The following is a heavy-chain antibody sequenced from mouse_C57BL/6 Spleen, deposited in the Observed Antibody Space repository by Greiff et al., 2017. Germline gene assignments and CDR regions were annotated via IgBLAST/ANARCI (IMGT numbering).Heavy chain of an antibody. D-gene: IGHD2-1*01. Sequence: EVQLQQSGPELVKPGASVKISCKASGYTFTDYYMNWVKQSHGKSLEWIGDINPNNGGTSYNQKFKGKATLTVDKSSSTAYMELRSLTSEDSAVYYCARYSLYGNYASYYAMDYWGQGTSVTVSS. V-gene: IGHV1-26*01. CDR3: ARYSLYGNYASYYAMDY. CDR1: GYTFTDYY. CDR2: INPNNGGT. J-gene: IGHJ4*01.